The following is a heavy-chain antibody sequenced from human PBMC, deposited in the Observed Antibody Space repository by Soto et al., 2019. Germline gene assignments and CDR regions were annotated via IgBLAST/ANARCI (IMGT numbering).Heavy chain of an antibody. Sequence: EVQLLESGGGLVQPGGSLRLSCSASGFTFSSYAMSWVRQAPGKGLESVSAISGSGGSTYYADSVKCRFTISRDNSKNTLYLQMYSLRAEDTAVYYCSKGPPPLYSSTCYDFDSWGQGILVTVSS. V-gene: IGHV3-23*01. CDR3: SKGPPPLYSSTCYDFDS. CDR1: GFTFSSYA. D-gene: IGHD6-13*01. CDR2: ISGSGGST. J-gene: IGHJ4*02.